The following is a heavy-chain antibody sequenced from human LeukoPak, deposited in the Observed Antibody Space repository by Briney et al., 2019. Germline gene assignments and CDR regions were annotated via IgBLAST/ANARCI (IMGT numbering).Heavy chain of an antibody. Sequence: ASVKVSCKASGYTFTGYYMYWVRQAPGQGLEWMGWINPNSGGTNYAQKFQGRVTMTRDTSISTAYMGLSRLRSDDTAVYYCAGGLLLYCSGGSCPFDPWGQGTLVTVSS. J-gene: IGHJ5*02. V-gene: IGHV1-2*02. CDR1: GYTFTGYY. CDR2: INPNSGGT. D-gene: IGHD2-15*01. CDR3: AGGLLLYCSGGSCPFDP.